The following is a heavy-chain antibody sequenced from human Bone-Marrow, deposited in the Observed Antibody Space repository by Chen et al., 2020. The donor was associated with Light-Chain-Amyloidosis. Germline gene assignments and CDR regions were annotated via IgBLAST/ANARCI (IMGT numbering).Heavy chain of an antibody. CDR3: ARRRDGYNFDY. CDR1: GYTFPNYW. D-gene: IGHD5-12*01. V-gene: IGHV5-51*01. CDR2: IYPDDCDA. J-gene: IGHJ4*02. Sequence: EVQLEQSGPEVKKPGESLKISCKGSGYTFPNYWIGWVRQMPGKGLEWMGVIYPDDCDAGYSPSFEGQVTISADKSITTAYLQWRSLKASDTAMYYCARRRDGYNFDYWGQGTLVTVSS.